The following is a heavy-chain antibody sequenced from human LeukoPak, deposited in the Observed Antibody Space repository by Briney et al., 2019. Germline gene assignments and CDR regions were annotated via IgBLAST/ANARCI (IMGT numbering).Heavy chain of an antibody. CDR1: GFTLSSYE. CDR3: AMKAVPRPRLYDAFDF. J-gene: IGHJ3*01. D-gene: IGHD2-2*02. V-gene: IGHV3-23*01. CDR2: IGYGGSDT. Sequence: GGSLRLSCTVSGFTLSSYEMTWFRQAPGKGLEWVSSIGYGGSDTHYADSVKGRFTISRDNSKNTLYLQMNSLRADDTAVYYCAMKAVPRPRLYDAFDFWGQGTVVTVSS.